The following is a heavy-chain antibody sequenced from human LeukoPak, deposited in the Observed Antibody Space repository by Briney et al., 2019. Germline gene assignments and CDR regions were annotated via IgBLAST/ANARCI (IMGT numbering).Heavy chain of an antibody. V-gene: IGHV3-21*01. J-gene: IGHJ4*02. CDR2: ISSSSSYI. Sequence: NPGGSLRLSCAASGFTFSSYSMNWVRQAPGKGLEWVSSISSSSSYIYYADSVKGRFTISRDNAKNSLYLQMNSLRAEDTAVYYCARDSRDYGAHHDYWGQGTLVTVSS. CDR1: GFTFSSYS. CDR3: ARDSRDYGAHHDY. D-gene: IGHD4-17*01.